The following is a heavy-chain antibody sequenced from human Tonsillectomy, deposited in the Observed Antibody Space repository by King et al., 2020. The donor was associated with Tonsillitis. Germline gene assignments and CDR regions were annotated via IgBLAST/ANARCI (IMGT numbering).Heavy chain of an antibody. D-gene: IGHD1-7*01. J-gene: IGHJ4*02. CDR1: EFTFSSYG. Sequence: VQLVESGGDLVQPGGSLRLSCAASEFTFSSYGMSWVRQAPGKGLEWVSGISGTGGSTYYADSVKGRFTISRDNSKNTLYLQMNSLRAEDTAVYYCAKHLGTGTTYRVLDYWGQGTLVTVSS. CDR2: ISGTGGST. CDR3: AKHLGTGTTYRVLDY. V-gene: IGHV3-23*04.